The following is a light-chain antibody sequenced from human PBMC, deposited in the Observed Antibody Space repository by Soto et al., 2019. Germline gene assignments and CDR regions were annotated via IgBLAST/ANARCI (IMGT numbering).Light chain of an antibody. V-gene: IGKV3-11*01. CDR2: DAS. Sequence: SPATLSLSPGERATLSCRASQSVSNYLAWYQQKPGQAPRLLIYDASNRATGIPARFSGSGSGTDFTLTISSLEPEDSAVYYCQQRSKWPPLTFGQGTRLEIK. J-gene: IGKJ5*01. CDR1: QSVSNY. CDR3: QQRSKWPPLT.